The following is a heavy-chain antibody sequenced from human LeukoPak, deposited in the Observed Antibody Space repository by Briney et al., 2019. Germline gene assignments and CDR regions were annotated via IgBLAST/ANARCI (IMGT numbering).Heavy chain of an antibody. CDR3: VRDRAEGRAWVEFDP. Sequence: GGSLRLSCVSSGFSFSSYGMSWVRQAPAKAPEWVSLLYSNGGKYYADSGQGRFTISRENSKNTLYRQMNNRRVEDTAVYHCVRDRAEGRAWVEFDPWGQGTVVTVSS. CDR1: GFSFSSYG. J-gene: IGHJ5*02. CDR2: LYSNGGK. V-gene: IGHV3-66*03.